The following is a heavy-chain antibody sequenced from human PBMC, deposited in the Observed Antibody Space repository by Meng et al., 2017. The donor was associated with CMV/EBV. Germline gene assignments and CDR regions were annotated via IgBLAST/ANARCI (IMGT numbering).Heavy chain of an antibody. J-gene: IGHJ6*02. CDR3: ARSLVVVLAVQTYYYYYGMDV. Sequence: SETLSLTCTVSGGSISSYYWSWIRQPPGKGLEWIGYIYYSGSTNYNPSLKSRVTISVDTSKNQFSLKLSSVTAADTAVYYCARSLVVVLAVQTYYYYYGMDVWGQGTTVTVSS. CDR1: GGSISSYY. CDR2: IYYSGST. V-gene: IGHV4-59*01. D-gene: IGHD2-2*01.